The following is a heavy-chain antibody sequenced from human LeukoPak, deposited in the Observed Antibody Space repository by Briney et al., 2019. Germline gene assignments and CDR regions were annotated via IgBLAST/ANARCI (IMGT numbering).Heavy chain of an antibody. Sequence: PGGSLRLSCAASGFTFSSYAMHWVRQAPGKGLEWVAVISYDGSNKYYADSVKGRFTISRDNSKNTLYLQMNSLRAEDTAVYYCARDAVLVGARGNFWSGYSTDFDYWGQGTLVTVSS. D-gene: IGHD3-3*01. V-gene: IGHV3-30*04. CDR2: ISYDGSNK. CDR1: GFTFSSYA. CDR3: ARDAVLVGARGNFWSGYSTDFDY. J-gene: IGHJ4*02.